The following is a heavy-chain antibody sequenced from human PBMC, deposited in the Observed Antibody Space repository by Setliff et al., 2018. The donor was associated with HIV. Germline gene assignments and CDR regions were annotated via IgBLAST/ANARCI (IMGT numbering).Heavy chain of an antibody. D-gene: IGHD3-3*01. CDR1: GVSISSSSYF. CDR3: ARQPSTIFGVASYGMDV. V-gene: IGHV4-39*01. Sequence: PSETLSLTCAVSGVSISSSSYFWGWIRRPPGTGLDWIGSIYFSGSTYYNPSLESRVTISMDTSKNQFSLKLTSVTAADTAVYYCARQPSTIFGVASYGMDVWGQGTTVTVSS. J-gene: IGHJ6*02. CDR2: IYFSGST.